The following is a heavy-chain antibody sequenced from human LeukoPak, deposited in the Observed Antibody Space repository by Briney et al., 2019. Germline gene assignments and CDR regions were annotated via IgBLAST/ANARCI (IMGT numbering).Heavy chain of an antibody. D-gene: IGHD3-10*01. CDR1: GFTFSTYA. J-gene: IGHJ3*01. CDR2: ISGNGGNT. V-gene: IGHV3-64D*06. CDR3: VKVPLPGFGELVDAFDV. Sequence: PGGSLRLSCSASGFTFSTYAMYWVRQAPGKGLEYVSAISGNGGNTYYADSVKGRFTISRDNPMNTLYLQMSSLRAEDTAVYYCVKVPLPGFGELVDAFDVWGQGTMVTVSS.